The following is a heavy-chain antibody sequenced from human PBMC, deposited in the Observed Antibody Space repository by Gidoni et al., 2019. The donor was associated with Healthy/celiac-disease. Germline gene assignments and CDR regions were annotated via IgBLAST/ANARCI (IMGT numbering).Heavy chain of an antibody. V-gene: IGHV2-5*02. CDR1: GFSLSTSGVG. CDR2: IYWDDDK. CDR3: AQRLAHLNAFDI. J-gene: IGHJ3*02. Sequence: QITLKEYGPTLVKPTQTLTLTCTFSGFSLSTSGVGVGWIRQPPGKPLEWLALIYWDDDKLYSPSLKSRLTITKDTSKNQVVLTMTNMDPVDTATYYFAQRLAHLNAFDIWGQGTMVTVSS.